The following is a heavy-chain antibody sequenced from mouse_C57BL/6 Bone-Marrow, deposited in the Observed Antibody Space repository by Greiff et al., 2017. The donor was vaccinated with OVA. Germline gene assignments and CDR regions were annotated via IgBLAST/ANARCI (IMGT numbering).Heavy chain of an antibody. J-gene: IGHJ2*01. V-gene: IGHV3-8*01. CDR3: ARGRYDDGYYDYFDD. CDR2: ISSSGST. Sequence: EVQLQESGPGLAKPSQTLSLTCSVTGYSITSDYWNWIRKFPGNKLEYMGYISSSGSTYYNPSLKSRISITRDTSKSQYYLQLNSVTTEDTATYYCARGRYDDGYYDYFDDWGKGTTLTVSS. CDR1: GYSITSDY. D-gene: IGHD2-3*01.